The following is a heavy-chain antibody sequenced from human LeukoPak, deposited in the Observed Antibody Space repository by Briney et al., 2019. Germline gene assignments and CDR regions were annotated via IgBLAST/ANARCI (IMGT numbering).Heavy chain of an antibody. CDR3: ASKPATSSIAAVDS. J-gene: IGHJ4*02. D-gene: IGHD6-13*01. Sequence: PSETLSLTCTVSGGSISASHYWGWIRQPPGKGLEWIGSISYSRRTYYNPSLKSRVTISVDTSKNLFSLKLSSVTATDTAVYYCASKPATSSIAAVDSWGQGTLVTVSS. V-gene: IGHV4-39*01. CDR1: GGSISASHY. CDR2: ISYSRRT.